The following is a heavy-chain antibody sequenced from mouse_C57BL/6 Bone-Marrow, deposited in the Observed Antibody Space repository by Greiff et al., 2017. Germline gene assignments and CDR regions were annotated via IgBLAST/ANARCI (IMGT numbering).Heavy chain of an antibody. CDR1: GYTFTSYG. D-gene: IGHD1-1*01. J-gene: IGHJ1*03. CDR3: ARNYGSRGDWYFDV. CDR2: IYPRSGNT. Sequence: VQLQQSGAELARPGASVKLSCKASGYTFTSYGISWVKQRTGQGLEWIGEIYPRSGNTYYNEKFKGKATLTADKSSSKAYMELRSLTSEDSAVYFCARNYGSRGDWYFDVWGTGTTVTVSS. V-gene: IGHV1-81*01.